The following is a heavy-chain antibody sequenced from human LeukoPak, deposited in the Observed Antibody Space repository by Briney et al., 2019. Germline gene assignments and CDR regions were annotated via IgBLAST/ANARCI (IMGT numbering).Heavy chain of an antibody. CDR3: AREYYYDSSGYYYY. J-gene: IGHJ4*02. CDR2: ISAYNGNT. CDR1: GYTFTSYG. Sequence: ASVKVSCKASGYTFTSYGISWVRQAPGQGLEWMGWISAYNGNTNYAQKIQGRVTMTTDTSTSTAYMELRSLRSDDTAVYYCAREYYYDSSGYYYYWGQGTLVTVSS. V-gene: IGHV1-18*01. D-gene: IGHD3-22*01.